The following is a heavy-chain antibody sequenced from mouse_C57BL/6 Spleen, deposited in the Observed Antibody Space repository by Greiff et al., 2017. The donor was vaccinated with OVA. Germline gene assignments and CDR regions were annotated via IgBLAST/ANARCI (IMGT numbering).Heavy chain of an antibody. J-gene: IGHJ1*03. D-gene: IGHD1-1*01. Sequence: VQLQQPGAELVKPGASVKLSCKASGYTFTSYWMQWVKQRPGQGLEWIGEIDPSDSYTNYNQKFKGKATLTVDTSYRTAYMQLSSLTSEDSAVYYCARQTTVVATRYCDVWGTGTTVTVSS. CDR3: ARQTTVVATRYCDV. CDR1: GYTFTSYW. V-gene: IGHV1-50*01. CDR2: IDPSDSYT.